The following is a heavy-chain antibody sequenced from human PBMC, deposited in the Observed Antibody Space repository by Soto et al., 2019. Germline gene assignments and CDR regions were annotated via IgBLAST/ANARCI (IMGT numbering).Heavy chain of an antibody. CDR2: INNSGGST. J-gene: IGHJ4*02. Sequence: GGSLRLSCAASGFTFSNFAMSWVRQAPGKGLEWVSAINNSGGSTCYADSVKGRFTISRDNAKNTLYLQMNSLRAEDTAVYYCARDPTYFYDSSGYYDYWGQGTLVTVSS. CDR3: ARDPTYFYDSSGYYDY. D-gene: IGHD3-22*01. V-gene: IGHV3-23*01. CDR1: GFTFSNFA.